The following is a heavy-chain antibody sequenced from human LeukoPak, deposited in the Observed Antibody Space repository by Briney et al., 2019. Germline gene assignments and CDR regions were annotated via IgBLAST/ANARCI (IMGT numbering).Heavy chain of an antibody. J-gene: IGHJ4*02. Sequence: GGSLRLSCAASGFSFSTYWMSWVRQAPGKGLEWVANIKLDGSEKYYVDSVKGRFTISRDNAKNSLYLQMNSLRAEDTAVYYCARQKYLRGPDVEYFDYWGQGTLVTVSS. CDR2: IKLDGSEK. CDR3: ARQKYLRGPDVEYFDY. D-gene: IGHD5/OR15-5a*01. CDR1: GFSFSTYW. V-gene: IGHV3-7*01.